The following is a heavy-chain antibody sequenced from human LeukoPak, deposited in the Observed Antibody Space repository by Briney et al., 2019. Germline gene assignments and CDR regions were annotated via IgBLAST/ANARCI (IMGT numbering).Heavy chain of an antibody. J-gene: IGHJ4*02. V-gene: IGHV3-23*01. D-gene: IGHD4-17*01. CDR1: GFTFSSYW. CDR2: ISGSGVTT. Sequence: GGPLRLSCAASGFTFSSYWMSWVRQPPGKGLEWVSSISGSGVTTYYADSVKGRFTISRDNSKNMMNLQMNSLRAEDTAVYYCARDYGDYTKGWNLRDFWGQGTLVTVSS. CDR3: ARDYGDYTKGWNLRDF.